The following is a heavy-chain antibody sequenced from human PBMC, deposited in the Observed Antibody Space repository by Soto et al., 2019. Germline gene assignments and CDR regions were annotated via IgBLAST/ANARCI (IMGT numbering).Heavy chain of an antibody. V-gene: IGHV1-69*13. Sequence: SVKVSCKASGGAFSSYSISWVLQAPGQGLEWMGGIIPIFGTANYAQKFQGRVTITADESTSTAYMELSSLRSEDTAVYYCARDVYPHRYSYGPYNWFDPWGQGTLVTVSS. CDR1: GGAFSSYS. CDR3: ARDVYPHRYSYGPYNWFDP. D-gene: IGHD5-18*01. J-gene: IGHJ5*02. CDR2: IIPIFGTA.